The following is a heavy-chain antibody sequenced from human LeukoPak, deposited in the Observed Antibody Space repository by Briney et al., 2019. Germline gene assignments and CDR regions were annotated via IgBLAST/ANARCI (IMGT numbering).Heavy chain of an antibody. V-gene: IGHV4-34*01. J-gene: IGHJ3*02. CDR3: ARGKGWYRSNAFDI. CDR1: SGSFSGYY. CDR2: INHSGST. Sequence: SETLSLTCAVYSGSFSGYYWSWIRQPPGKGLEWIGEINHSGSTSYNPSLKSRVTISVDTSKNQFSLKLSSVTAADTAVYYCARGKGWYRSNAFDIWGQGTMVTVSS. D-gene: IGHD6-19*01.